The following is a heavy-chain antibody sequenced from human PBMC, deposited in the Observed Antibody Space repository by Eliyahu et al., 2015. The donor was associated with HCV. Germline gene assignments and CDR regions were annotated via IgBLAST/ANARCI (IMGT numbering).Heavy chain of an antibody. CDR1: GFAFGGIG. D-gene: IGHD6-13*01. CDR3: ARAYSSSWQAWFDP. Sequence: QVQLVESGGGVVXPGXSLRLSCAASGFAFGGIGMHWVRQAPGKGLEWVALIRYDGSNEYYADSVKGRFTISRDNLKKSVYLQMDSLKAEDTAVYYCARAYSSSWQAWFDPWGQGTLVTVSS. CDR2: IRYDGSNE. J-gene: IGHJ5*02. V-gene: IGHV3-33*01.